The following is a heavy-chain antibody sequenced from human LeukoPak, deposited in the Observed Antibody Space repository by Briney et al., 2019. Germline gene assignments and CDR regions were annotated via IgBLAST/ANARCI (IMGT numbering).Heavy chain of an antibody. CDR3: AAQPCSVGRCYLDY. V-gene: IGHV3-30*04. CDR1: GVTFSSFA. CDR2: ISYHGRDT. Sequence: PGGSLRPSCAASGVTFSSFAMHWVRQAPGKGLEWVAVISYHGRDTYYADSMKGRFTISRDNSKNTLYLQLNSLGAEDTAVYYCAAQPCSVGRCYLDYWGQGTLVTVSS. D-gene: IGHD2-15*01. J-gene: IGHJ4*02.